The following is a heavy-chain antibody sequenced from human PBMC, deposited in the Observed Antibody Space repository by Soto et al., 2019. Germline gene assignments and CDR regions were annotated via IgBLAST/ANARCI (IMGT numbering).Heavy chain of an antibody. J-gene: IGHJ5*02. Sequence: QVTLKESGPVLVKPTEPLTLTCTVSGFSLSNARMGVSWIRQPPGKALEWLAHIFSNDEKSYSTSLKSRLTISKDTSKSQVVLTMTNMDPVDTATYYCARISPLGLGGRYFDRWSQGTLVTVSS. D-gene: IGHD2-15*01. CDR1: GFSLSNARMG. CDR3: ARISPLGLGGRYFDR. CDR2: IFSNDEK. V-gene: IGHV2-26*01.